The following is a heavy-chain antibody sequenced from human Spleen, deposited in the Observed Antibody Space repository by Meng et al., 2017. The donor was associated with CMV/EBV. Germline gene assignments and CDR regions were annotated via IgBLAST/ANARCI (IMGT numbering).Heavy chain of an antibody. CDR3: ARAVGYCSSTSCYHSPIYYYYGMDV. D-gene: IGHD2-2*01. J-gene: IGHJ6*02. CDR1: GFSFSING. CDR2: VKFDGNE. Sequence: GGSLRLSCVASGFSFSINGMHWVRQAPGKGLEWLGFVKFDGNEYYADSAKGRFTISKDNSKATLYLQVSSLTTEDTAIYYCARAVGYCSSTSCYHSPIYYYYGMDVWGQGTTVTVSS. V-gene: IGHV3-30*02.